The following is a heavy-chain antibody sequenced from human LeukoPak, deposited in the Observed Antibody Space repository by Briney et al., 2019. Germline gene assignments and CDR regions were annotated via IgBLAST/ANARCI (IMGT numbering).Heavy chain of an antibody. D-gene: IGHD6-13*01. V-gene: IGHV1-18*01. CDR2: ISAYNGNT. J-gene: IGHJ6*03. CDR3: ARAKSSSWYSYYYYMDV. CDR1: GYTFTIYG. Sequence: ASVTVSFTASGYTFTIYGISWVRQAHGQGIGRMGWISAYNGNTNYAQKLQGRVTMTTDTSTSTAYMVLRSLRSDDTAVYYCARAKSSSWYSYYYYMDVWGKGTTVTVSS.